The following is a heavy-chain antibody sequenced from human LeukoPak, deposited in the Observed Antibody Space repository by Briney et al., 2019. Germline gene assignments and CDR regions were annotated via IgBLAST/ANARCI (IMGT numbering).Heavy chain of an antibody. Sequence: GGSLRLSCAASGFTFSSYAMSWVRQAPGMGLEWVSAISGSGGSTYYADSVKGRFTISRDNSKNTLYLQMNSLRAEDTAVYYCAKVPNYYDSSGYYYINWFDPWGQGTLVTVSS. CDR2: ISGSGGST. D-gene: IGHD3-22*01. V-gene: IGHV3-23*01. CDR1: GFTFSSYA. CDR3: AKVPNYYDSSGYYYINWFDP. J-gene: IGHJ5*02.